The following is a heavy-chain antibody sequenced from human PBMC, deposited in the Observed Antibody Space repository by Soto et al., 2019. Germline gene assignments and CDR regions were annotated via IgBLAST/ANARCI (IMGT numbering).Heavy chain of an antibody. D-gene: IGHD3-10*01. V-gene: IGHV4-39*01. Sequence: PETFSLTWTVSGGFISSGAYYLVLIRQQKGKGLEWIGSIYYSGSTYYNPSLKSRVTISVDTSKNQFSLKLSSVTAADTAVYYCAKLITRGRWFGELPYYYYDGMDVWSQGTTVTVSS. CDR3: AKLITRGRWFGELPYYYYDGMDV. CDR1: GGFISSGAYY. CDR2: IYYSGST. J-gene: IGHJ6*02.